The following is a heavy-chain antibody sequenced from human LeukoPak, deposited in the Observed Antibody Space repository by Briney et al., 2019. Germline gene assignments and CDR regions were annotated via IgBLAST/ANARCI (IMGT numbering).Heavy chain of an antibody. CDR2: ISSSGSTI. Sequence: GGSLRLSCAASGFTFSSYEMNWVRQAPGKGLEWVSYISSSGSTIYYADSVKGRFTISRDNAKNSLYLQMNSLRAEDTALYYCARGGISIFGVVIYMDVWGKGTTVTVSS. CDR3: ARGGISIFGVVIYMDV. V-gene: IGHV3-48*03. CDR1: GFTFSSYE. J-gene: IGHJ6*03. D-gene: IGHD3-3*01.